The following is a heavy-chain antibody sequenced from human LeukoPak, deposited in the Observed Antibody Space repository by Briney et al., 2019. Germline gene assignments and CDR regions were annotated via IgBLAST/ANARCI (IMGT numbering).Heavy chain of an antibody. V-gene: IGHV3-21*01. Sequence: GGSLRLSCAASGFTFDTYRMNWVRQAPGKGLEWVSSISASGSYIYYADSLKGRFTISRDNTKNSLYLQMNSLRPEDTTVYYCARDLSGTYMVDYWGQGTLVTVSS. CDR1: GFTFDTYR. J-gene: IGHJ4*02. CDR2: ISASGSYI. D-gene: IGHD1-26*01. CDR3: ARDLSGTYMVDY.